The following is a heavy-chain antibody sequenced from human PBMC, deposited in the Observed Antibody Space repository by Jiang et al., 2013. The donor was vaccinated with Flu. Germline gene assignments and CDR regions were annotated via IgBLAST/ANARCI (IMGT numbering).Heavy chain of an antibody. J-gene: IGHJ4*02. D-gene: IGHD6-13*01. CDR2: IYYNGNT. Sequence: GSGLVKPSETLSLTCTVSGGSISRYYWSWIRQPPGKGLEWIGYIYYNGNTNYNPSLQSRVSMSVDTSKNQFSLKVRSVSAADTAVYYCARGMAGAGSNWGQGTLVTVSS. CDR3: ARGMAGAGSN. CDR1: GGSISRYY. V-gene: IGHV4-59*01.